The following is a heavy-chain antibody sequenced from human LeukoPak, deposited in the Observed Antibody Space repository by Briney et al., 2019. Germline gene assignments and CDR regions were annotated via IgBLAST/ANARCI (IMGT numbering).Heavy chain of an antibody. D-gene: IGHD6-19*01. Sequence: SETLSLTCTVSGGSISSYYWSWIRQPPGKGLEWIGYIYYSGSTNYNPSLKSRVTISVDTSKNQFSLKLSSVTAADTAVYYCASVTQYSSGWYVGPWGQGTLVTVSS. CDR1: GGSISSYY. J-gene: IGHJ5*02. CDR2: IYYSGST. V-gene: IGHV4-59*01. CDR3: ASVTQYSSGWYVGP.